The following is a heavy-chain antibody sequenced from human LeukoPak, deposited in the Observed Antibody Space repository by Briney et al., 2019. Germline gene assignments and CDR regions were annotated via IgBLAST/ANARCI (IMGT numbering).Heavy chain of an antibody. V-gene: IGHV3-53*01. Sequence: PGGSLRLSCAASEFIVSINYMTWVRQAPGKGLEWVSLIYSRGDTKYADSVKGRFTISRDDSKSIAYLQMNSLKIEDTGVYYCTRDPYGDYARYFDYWGQGTLVTVSS. CDR2: IYSRGDT. CDR3: TRDPYGDYARYFDY. J-gene: IGHJ4*02. CDR1: EFIVSINY. D-gene: IGHD4-17*01.